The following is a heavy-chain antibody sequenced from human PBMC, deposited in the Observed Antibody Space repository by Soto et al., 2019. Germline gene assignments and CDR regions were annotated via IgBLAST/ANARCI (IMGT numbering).Heavy chain of an antibody. CDR3: TNVFDY. CDR1: GFTYSNAL. V-gene: IGHV3-15*07. CDR2: IKSKAEGGTT. Sequence: WGSLRLSCAASGFTYSNALGNWVRQAPGKGLEWVGRIKSKAEGGTTDYAAPVKGRFTISRDDSKDTLYLQMDSLKTEDTAVYYCTNVFDYWGQGALVTGSS. J-gene: IGHJ4*02.